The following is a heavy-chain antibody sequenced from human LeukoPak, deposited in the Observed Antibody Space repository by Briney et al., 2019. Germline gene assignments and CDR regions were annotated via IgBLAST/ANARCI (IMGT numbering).Heavy chain of an antibody. CDR3: ASRNSSGWYWYFDY. Sequence: GGSLRLSCAASGFTFSSYAMSWVRQAPGKGLEWVSAISGSGGSTYYADSVKGRFTISRDNSKNTLYLQMDSLRAEDTAVYYCASRNSSGWYWYFDYWGQETLVTVSS. CDR2: ISGSGGST. V-gene: IGHV3-23*01. D-gene: IGHD6-19*01. J-gene: IGHJ4*02. CDR1: GFTFSSYA.